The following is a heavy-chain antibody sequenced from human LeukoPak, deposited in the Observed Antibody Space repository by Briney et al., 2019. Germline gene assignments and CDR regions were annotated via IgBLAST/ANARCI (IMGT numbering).Heavy chain of an antibody. CDR2: MYYSGST. D-gene: IGHD6-13*01. CDR1: GGSVSRYY. V-gene: IGHV4-59*08. Sequence: SETLSLTCTVSGGSVSRYYWSWIRQPPGKGLEWIGYMYYSGSTNSNPSLSSRVTISVDTSKNQFSLKLRSVTAADTAVYYCARGAADTYYYYGLDVWGQGTTVTVSS. J-gene: IGHJ6*02. CDR3: ARGAADTYYYYGLDV.